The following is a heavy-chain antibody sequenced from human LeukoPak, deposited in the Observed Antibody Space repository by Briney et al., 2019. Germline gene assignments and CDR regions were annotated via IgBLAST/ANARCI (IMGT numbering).Heavy chain of an antibody. D-gene: IGHD6-13*01. CDR3: ARDLKYSSSWYGTKIDY. V-gene: IGHV3-30-3*01. CDR2: ISYDGSNK. J-gene: IGHJ4*02. CDR1: GFTFSSYA. Sequence: RAGGSLRLSCAASGFTFSSYAMHWVRQAPGKGLEWVAIISYDGSNKYYADSVKGRFTISRDNSKNTLYLQMNSLRAEDTAVFYCARDLKYSSSWYGTKIDYWGQGTLVTVSS.